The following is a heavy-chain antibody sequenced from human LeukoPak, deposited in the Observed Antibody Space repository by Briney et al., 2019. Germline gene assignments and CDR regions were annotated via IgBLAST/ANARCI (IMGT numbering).Heavy chain of an antibody. D-gene: IGHD3-22*01. CDR1: GYAFTGYY. CDR2: INPNSGGT. Sequence: ASVKVSCKASGYAFTGYYMHWVRQAPGQGLEWMGRINPNSGGTNYAQKFQGRVTMTRDTSISTAYMELSRLRSDDTAVYYCARDDLGSGYLMWGQGTLVTVSS. CDR3: ARDDLGSGYLM. V-gene: IGHV1-2*06. J-gene: IGHJ4*02.